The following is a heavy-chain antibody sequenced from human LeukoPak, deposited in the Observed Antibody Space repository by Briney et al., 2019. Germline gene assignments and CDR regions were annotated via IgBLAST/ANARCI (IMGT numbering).Heavy chain of an antibody. CDR1: GYSFTSYW. Sequence: GEALNISCKGSGYSFTSYWIGWVRQMPGKGLECMGIIYPGDSDTRYSPSFQGQVTISADKSISTAYLQWSSLKASDTAMYYCARQGDSSGYYPPGYFDYWGQGTLVTVSS. J-gene: IGHJ4*02. CDR2: IYPGDSDT. D-gene: IGHD3-22*01. V-gene: IGHV5-51*01. CDR3: ARQGDSSGYYPPGYFDY.